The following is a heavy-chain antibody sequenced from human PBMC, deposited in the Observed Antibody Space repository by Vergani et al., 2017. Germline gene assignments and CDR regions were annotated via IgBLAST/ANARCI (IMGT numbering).Heavy chain of an antibody. CDR1: GFTFSSYW. V-gene: IGHV3-7*03. CDR2: IKQGGSEK. CDR3: ARVRYYDSSGPYYFDY. Sequence: EVQLVESGGGLVQPGGSLRLSCAASGFTFSSYWMTWVRQVPGKGLEWVAKIKQGGSEKYYVASVKGRFTISRDNAKNSLYLQMNSLRADDTAVYYCARVRYYDSSGPYYFDYWGQGTLVTVSS. J-gene: IGHJ4*02. D-gene: IGHD3-22*01.